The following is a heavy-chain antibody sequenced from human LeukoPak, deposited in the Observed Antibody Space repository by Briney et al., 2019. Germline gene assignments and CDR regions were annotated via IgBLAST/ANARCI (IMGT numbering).Heavy chain of an antibody. V-gene: IGHV4-39*01. Sequence: SETLSLTCTVSGGSISSYYWGWIRQPPGKELEWIGSIYYSGSTYYNPSLKSRVTISVDTSKNQFSLKLSSVTAADTAVYYCARREKGYYDSSGYVVLAREYYFDYWGQGTLVTVSS. CDR1: GGSISSYY. D-gene: IGHD3-22*01. CDR2: IYYSGST. J-gene: IGHJ4*02. CDR3: ARREKGYYDSSGYVVLAREYYFDY.